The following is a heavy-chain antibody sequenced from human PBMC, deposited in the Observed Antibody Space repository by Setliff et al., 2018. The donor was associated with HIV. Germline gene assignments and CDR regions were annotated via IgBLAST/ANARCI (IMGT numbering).Heavy chain of an antibody. J-gene: IGHJ2*01. CDR3: AKSSFRFFEDLTDWYFDL. Sequence: SLRLSCATSGFSLRTYGLHWVRQAPGKGLEWVAVISQDASKDYYADSVKGRFTISKDNSKNTVLLQMNNLRVEDTALYYCAKSSFRFFEDLTDWYFDLWGRGTLVTVSS. CDR2: ISQDASKD. CDR1: GFSLRTYG. V-gene: IGHV3-30*18. D-gene: IGHD3-3*01.